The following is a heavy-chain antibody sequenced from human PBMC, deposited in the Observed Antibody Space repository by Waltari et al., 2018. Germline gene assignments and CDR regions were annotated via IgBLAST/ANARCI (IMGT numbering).Heavy chain of an antibody. D-gene: IGHD6-19*01. CDR3: ASLEGSSSGP. J-gene: IGHJ5*02. V-gene: IGHV4-34*01. CDR1: GGSSSCYS. Sequence: QVQLQQWGAGLLKPSETLSLTCAVYGGSSSCYSWIWIRQPPGKGLGWIGEINHSGSTNYNPSLKSRVTISVDTSKNQFSLKLSSVTAADTAVYYCASLEGSSSGPWGQGTLVTVSS. CDR2: INHSGST.